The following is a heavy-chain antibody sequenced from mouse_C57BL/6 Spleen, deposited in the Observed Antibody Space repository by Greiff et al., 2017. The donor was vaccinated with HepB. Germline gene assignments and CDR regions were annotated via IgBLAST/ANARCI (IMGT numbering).Heavy chain of an antibody. J-gene: IGHJ1*03. D-gene: IGHD3-2*02. Sequence: DVMLVESGGGLVKPGGSLKLSCAASGFTFSSYAMSWVRQTPEKRLEWVATISDGGSYTYYPDNVKGRFTISRDNAKNNLYLQMSHLKSEDTAMYYCARDRGAQALFDVWGTGTTVTVSS. CDR1: GFTFSSYA. CDR2: ISDGGSYT. V-gene: IGHV5-4*01. CDR3: ARDRGAQALFDV.